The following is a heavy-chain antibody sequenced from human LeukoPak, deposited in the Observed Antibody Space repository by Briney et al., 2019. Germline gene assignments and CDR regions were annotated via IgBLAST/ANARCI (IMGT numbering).Heavy chain of an antibody. CDR2: ISSSSITI. Sequence: GGSLRLSCAASGFTFSIYSMNCVRQAPGKGREWVSYISSSSITIYYADSVKDRFTISRDNAKNSLYLQMNSLRAEDTAVYYCARDGGSYYYDSSGYYYFDYWGQGTLVSVSS. V-gene: IGHV3-48*01. CDR1: GFTFSIYS. J-gene: IGHJ4*02. CDR3: ARDGGSYYYDSSGYYYFDY. D-gene: IGHD3-22*01.